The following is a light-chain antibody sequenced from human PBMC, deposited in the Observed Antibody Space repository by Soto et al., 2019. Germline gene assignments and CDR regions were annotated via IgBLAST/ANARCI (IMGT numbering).Light chain of an antibody. V-gene: IGKV1-5*01. J-gene: IGKJ1*01. CDR1: QSISSW. CDR2: DAS. CDR3: QQYNNYWT. Sequence: QMTQSPSTMSVSVGARVTITCRASQSISSWLAWYQQKPGKAPKLLIYDASSLESGVPSRFSGSGSATEFTLTISSLQPDDFATYYCQQYNNYWTFGQGNKVDIK.